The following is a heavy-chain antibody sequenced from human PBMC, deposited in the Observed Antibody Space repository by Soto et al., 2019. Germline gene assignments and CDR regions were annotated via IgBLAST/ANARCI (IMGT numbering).Heavy chain of an antibody. D-gene: IGHD2-8*01. J-gene: IGHJ3*02. CDR1: GFIFREYA. CDR3: AKDSFSRNGIHDPFDI. CDR2: VGGRGGGI. Sequence: EAQLLESGGGLVQPGGSLRLSCAASGFIFREYAMSWVRQAPGKGLEWVSVVGGRGGGIYYADSVRGRFIVSRDDSSDTLYLQMDRPRVEDTAIYYCAKDSFSRNGIHDPFDIWGQGTMVTVSS. V-gene: IGHV3-23*01.